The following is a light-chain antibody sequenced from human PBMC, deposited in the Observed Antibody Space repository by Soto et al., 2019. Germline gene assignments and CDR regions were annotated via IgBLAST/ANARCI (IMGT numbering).Light chain of an antibody. J-gene: IGKJ1*01. CDR3: QQSYSAPRT. V-gene: IGKV1-39*01. CDR2: AAS. Sequence: DIQMTQSPSSLSASVGDRIIITCRASQSISSFLNWYQQKPGKAPKLLIYAASSLQSGVPSSFSGSGSGTYFTLTISSLQPEDFATYYCQQSYSAPRTFGQGTKVEIK. CDR1: QSISSF.